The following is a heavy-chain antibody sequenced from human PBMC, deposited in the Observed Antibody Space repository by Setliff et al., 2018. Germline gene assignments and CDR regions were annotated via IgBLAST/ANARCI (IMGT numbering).Heavy chain of an antibody. J-gene: IGHJ6*03. CDR1: GGTFSSYA. D-gene: IGHD2-21*01. Sequence: SVKVSCKASGGTFSSYAISWVRQAPGQGLEWMGRIIPIFGTANYAQKFQGRVTITADKSTSTAYMELSSLRSEDTAVYYCAREGLIADTTYYYYYYMDVWGKGTKVTVSS. CDR3: AREGLIADTTYYYYYYMDV. V-gene: IGHV1-69*06. CDR2: IIPIFGTA.